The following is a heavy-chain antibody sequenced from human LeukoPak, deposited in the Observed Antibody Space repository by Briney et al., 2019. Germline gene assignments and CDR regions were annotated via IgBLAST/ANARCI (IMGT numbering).Heavy chain of an antibody. Sequence: TSETLSLTCAVYGGSFSGYYWSWIRQPPGKGLGWIGEINHSGSTNYNPSLESRVTISVDTSKNQFSLKLNSVTAADTSVYYCARGLTGSRRYFDSWGQGTLVTVSS. CDR1: GGSFSGYY. CDR2: INHSGST. J-gene: IGHJ4*02. D-gene: IGHD3-10*01. V-gene: IGHV4-34*01. CDR3: ARGLTGSRRYFDS.